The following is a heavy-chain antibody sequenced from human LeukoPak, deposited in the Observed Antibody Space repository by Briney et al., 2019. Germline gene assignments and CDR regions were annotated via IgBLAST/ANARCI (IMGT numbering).Heavy chain of an antibody. V-gene: IGHV4-39*07. CDR3: ARRIRGCDY. CDR2: IYYIGDT. D-gene: IGHD2-15*01. CDR1: GASISTSRDY. Sequence: KPSETLSLTCTVSGASISTSRDYWGWIRQPPGKGLEWIGSIYYIGDTYYNPSLKSRVTMSLDMSKNQFSLKLNSVTAADTAVYYCARRIRGCDYWGQGTLVTVSS. J-gene: IGHJ4*02.